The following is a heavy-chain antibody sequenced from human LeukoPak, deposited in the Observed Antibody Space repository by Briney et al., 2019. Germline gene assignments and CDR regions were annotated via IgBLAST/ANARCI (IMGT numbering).Heavy chain of an antibody. Sequence: SQTLSLTCAVSGGSIRSGDYSWNWIRQHPGKGLEWIGYIYYSGSTYYNPSLTSRVTMSVDTSKNQFSLKLSSVTAADTAIYYCARDHTETSSLNFRNYYYYGMDIWGQGTTVIVSS. V-gene: IGHV4-31*11. CDR1: GGSIRSGDYS. CDR3: ARDHTETSSLNFRNYYYYGMDI. D-gene: IGHD4-11*01. J-gene: IGHJ6*02. CDR2: IYYSGST.